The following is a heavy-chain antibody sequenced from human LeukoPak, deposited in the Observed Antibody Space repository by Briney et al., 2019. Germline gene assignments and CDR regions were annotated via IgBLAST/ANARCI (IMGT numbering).Heavy chain of an antibody. V-gene: IGHV1-18*01. CDR2: IIAYNGNT. J-gene: IGHJ4*02. CDR1: GYTFTSYG. Sequence: GASVKVSCKASGYTFTSYGISWVRQAPGQGLEWMGWIIAYNGNTNYAQKLQGRVTITTDTSTSTAYMELRSLRSDDTAVYYCARDRKADWQWLPTDYWGQGTLVTVSS. D-gene: IGHD6-19*01. CDR3: ARDRKADWQWLPTDY.